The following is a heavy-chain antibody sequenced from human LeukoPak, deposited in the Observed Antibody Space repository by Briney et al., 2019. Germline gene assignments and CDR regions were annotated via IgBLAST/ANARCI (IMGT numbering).Heavy chain of an antibody. V-gene: IGHV3-33*01. CDR2: IWYDGTNK. J-gene: IGHJ4*02. Sequence: GGSLRLSCAASGFTFSSYGMHWVRQAPGKGLEWVAVIWYDGTNKYYGDSVKGRFTISRDNSKNTLYLQMNSLRAEDTAVYYCARDNGSSYFEWYFDYWGQGTLVTVSS. D-gene: IGHD3-22*01. CDR1: GFTFSSYG. CDR3: ARDNGSSYFEWYFDY.